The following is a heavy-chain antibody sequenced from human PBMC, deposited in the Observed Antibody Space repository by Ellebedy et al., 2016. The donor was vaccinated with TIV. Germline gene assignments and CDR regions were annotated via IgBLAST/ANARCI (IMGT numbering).Heavy chain of an antibody. CDR2: IRGSGGST. V-gene: IGHV3-23*01. D-gene: IGHD4-17*01. J-gene: IGHJ4*02. CDR3: AKADPGDPKDFDY. CDR1: GFTFSSYA. Sequence: GESLKISCAASGFTFSSYAMSWVRQAPGKGLEWVSAIRGSGGSTYYADSVKGRFTISRDNSKNTLYLQMNSLRAEDTAVYYCAKADPGDPKDFDYWGQGTLVTVSS.